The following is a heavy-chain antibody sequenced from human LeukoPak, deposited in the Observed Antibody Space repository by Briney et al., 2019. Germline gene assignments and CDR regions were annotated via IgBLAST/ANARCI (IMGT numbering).Heavy chain of an antibody. D-gene: IGHD1-26*01. CDR2: ISSSSSYI. CDR3: ARDKPRGSYYGSIFDS. V-gene: IGHV3-21*01. CDR1: GFTFSSYS. Sequence: GGSLRLSCAASGFTFSSYSMNWVRQAPGKGLEWVSSISSSSSYIYYADSVKGRFTISRDNAKSSLFLQMNSLRAEDAAVYYCARDKPRGSYYGSIFDSWGQGTLVTVSS. J-gene: IGHJ4*02.